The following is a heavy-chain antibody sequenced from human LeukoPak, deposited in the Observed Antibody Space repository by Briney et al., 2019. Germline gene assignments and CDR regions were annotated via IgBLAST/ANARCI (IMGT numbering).Heavy chain of an antibody. CDR2: ISAYNGNT. V-gene: IGHV1-18*01. Sequence: ASVKVSCKASGYTLTSYGISWVRQAPGQGLEWMGWISAYNGNTNYAQKLQGRVTMTTDTSTSTAYMGLRSLRPDATAVYYCARVVRGSSFPWGQGTLVTVSS. D-gene: IGHD6-6*01. J-gene: IGHJ4*02. CDR3: ARVVRGSSFP. CDR1: GYTLTSYG.